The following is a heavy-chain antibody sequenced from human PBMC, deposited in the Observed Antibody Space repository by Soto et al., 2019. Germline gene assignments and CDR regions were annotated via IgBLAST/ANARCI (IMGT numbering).Heavy chain of an antibody. J-gene: IGHJ4*02. V-gene: IGHV4-59*01. Sequence: SETLSLTCTVSGGSISSYYWSWIRQPPGKGLEWIGYIYYSGSTNYNPSLKSRVTISVDTSKNQFSLKLSSATAADTAVYYCAREGPKWTHDYWGQGTLVTVSS. CDR3: AREGPKWTHDY. CDR1: GGSISSYY. D-gene: IGHD2-8*01. CDR2: IYYSGST.